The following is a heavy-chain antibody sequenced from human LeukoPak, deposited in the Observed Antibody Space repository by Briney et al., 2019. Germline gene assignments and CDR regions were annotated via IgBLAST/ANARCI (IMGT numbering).Heavy chain of an antibody. V-gene: IGHV3-7*01. Sequence: PGGSLSLSCAAYGFTFSSYWMSWVRQAPGKVLELVADMNEGASENHYRDSVNRRFTISRDNADNSLYLQMSNLGAEETVCYFCSSGGHVDYLGRGTLVTVS. CDR3: SSGGHVDY. CDR1: GFTFSSYW. CDR2: MNEGASEN. J-gene: IGHJ4*02. D-gene: IGHD3-10*01.